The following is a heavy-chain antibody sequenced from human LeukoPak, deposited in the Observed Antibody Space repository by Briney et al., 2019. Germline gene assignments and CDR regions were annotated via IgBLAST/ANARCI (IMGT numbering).Heavy chain of an antibody. CDR2: INHSGST. CDR1: GGSFSGYY. D-gene: IGHD2-2*01. Sequence: SETLSLTCAVYGGSFSGYYWSWIRQPPGKGLEWIGEINHSGSTNHNPSLKSRVTISVDTSKNQFSLKLSSVTAADTAVYYCARRVPAAMLTYWGQGTLVTVSS. CDR3: ARRVPAAMLTY. J-gene: IGHJ4*02. V-gene: IGHV4-34*01.